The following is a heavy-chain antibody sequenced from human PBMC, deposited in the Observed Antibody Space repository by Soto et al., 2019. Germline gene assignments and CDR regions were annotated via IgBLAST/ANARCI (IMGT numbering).Heavy chain of an antibody. J-gene: IGHJ4*02. V-gene: IGHV1-18*04. CDR2: ISAYNGNT. D-gene: IGHD3-22*01. CDR1: GYTFTSYG. CDR3: ASHYYDSSGYYTPAY. Sequence: ASVKVSCKASGYTFTSYGISWVRQAPGQGLEWMGWISAYNGNTNYAQKLQGRVTMTTDTSTSTAYMELRSLRSDDTAVYYCASHYYDSSGYYTPAYWGKGTLVTVSS.